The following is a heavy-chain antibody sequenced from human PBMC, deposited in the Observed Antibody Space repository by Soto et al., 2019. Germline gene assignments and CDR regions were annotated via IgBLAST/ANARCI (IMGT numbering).Heavy chain of an antibody. V-gene: IGHV4-59*01. J-gene: IGHJ4*02. CDR3: ARVERDMGLYYFAY. CDR1: GGSISSYY. Sequence: SETLSLTCTVSGGSISSYYWSWIRQPPGKGLEWIGYIYYSGSTNYNPSLKSRVTISVDTSKNQFSLKLSSVTAADTAVYYCARVERDMGLYYFAYWGQGTLVTVSS. D-gene: IGHD1-1*01. CDR2: IYYSGST.